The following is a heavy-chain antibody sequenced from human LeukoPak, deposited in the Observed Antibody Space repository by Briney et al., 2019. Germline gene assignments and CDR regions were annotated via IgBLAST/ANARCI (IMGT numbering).Heavy chain of an antibody. CDR1: GGSISSSSYY. Sequence: SETLSLTCTVSGGSISSSSYYWGCIRQPPGKGLECIGSIYYSGSTYYYPSLKSRVTISADTSKNQFSLKLTSLTAADTAVYYCASVNHCNNGVCTVFDYWGQGILVTVSS. D-gene: IGHD2-8*01. CDR2: IYYSGST. V-gene: IGHV4-39*01. J-gene: IGHJ4*02. CDR3: ASVNHCNNGVCTVFDY.